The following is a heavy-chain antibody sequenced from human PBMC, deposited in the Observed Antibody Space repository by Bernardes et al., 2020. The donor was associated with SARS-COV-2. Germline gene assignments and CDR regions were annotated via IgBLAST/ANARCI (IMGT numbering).Heavy chain of an antibody. J-gene: IGHJ4*02. V-gene: IGHV3-7*01. CDR1: GFTFSTYW. CDR3: ARDDLGALDY. CDR2: IKQDGREK. Sequence: GSLRLSCAASGFTFSTYWMAWVRQAPGKGLEWVANIKQDGREKNYVDPVKGRFTIPRDNTKNSLYLQMNSLTAEDTALYYCARDDLGALDYWGQGALVTVSS.